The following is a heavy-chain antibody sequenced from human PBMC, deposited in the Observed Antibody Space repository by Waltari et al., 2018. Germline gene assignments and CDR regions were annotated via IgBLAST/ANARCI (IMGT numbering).Heavy chain of an antibody. J-gene: IGHJ4*02. CDR3: ARVGSLYLLDY. Sequence: QVQLQESGPGLVKPSETLSLTCAVSGYSISSGYYWGWIRQPPGKGLEWIGSIYHSGSTYYNPSLKSRVTISVDTSKNQFSLKLSSVTAADTAVYYCARVGSLYLLDYWGQGTLVTVSS. V-gene: IGHV4-38-2*01. D-gene: IGHD2-2*02. CDR1: GYSISSGYY. CDR2: IYHSGST.